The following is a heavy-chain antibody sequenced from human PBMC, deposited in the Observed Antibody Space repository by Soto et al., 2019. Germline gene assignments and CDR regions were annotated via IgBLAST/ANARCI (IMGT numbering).Heavy chain of an antibody. CDR3: AGPSGST. V-gene: IGHV3-48*03. CDR2: ISNSGGTI. Sequence: GGSLRLSCAASGFTFSSREMNWVRQAPGKGLEWVSYISNSGGTIYYTDSVKGRFTISRDNAKNSLYLQMNSLRAEDTAVYYCAGPSGSTWGQGTLVTVSS. J-gene: IGHJ5*02. D-gene: IGHD2-2*01. CDR1: GFTFSSRE.